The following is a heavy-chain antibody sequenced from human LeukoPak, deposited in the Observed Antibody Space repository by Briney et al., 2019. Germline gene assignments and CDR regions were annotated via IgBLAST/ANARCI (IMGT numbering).Heavy chain of an antibody. Sequence: PGGSLRLSCADSGFTFSSYAMSWVRQAPGKGLEWVSAISGSGGSTYYADSVKGRFTISRDNSKNTLYLQMNSLRAGDTAVYDCAELARGHTARNYWGQGTLVTVSS. CDR2: ISGSGGST. D-gene: IGHD3-10*01. V-gene: IGHV3-23*01. J-gene: IGHJ4*02. CDR3: AELARGHTARNY. CDR1: GFTFSSYA.